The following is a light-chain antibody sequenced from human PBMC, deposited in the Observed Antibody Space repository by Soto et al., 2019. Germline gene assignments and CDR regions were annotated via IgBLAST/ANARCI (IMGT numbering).Light chain of an antibody. CDR1: SGSIASNY. J-gene: IGLJ3*02. CDR3: LSYHSADWV. Sequence: NFMLTQPHSVSESPGKTVTISCTRSSGSIASNYVQWYQQRPGSAPTTVIYEDNQRPSGVPDRFSGSIDSSSNSASLTISGLKTEDEADYYCLSYHSADWVFGGGTKLTVL. V-gene: IGLV6-57*04. CDR2: EDN.